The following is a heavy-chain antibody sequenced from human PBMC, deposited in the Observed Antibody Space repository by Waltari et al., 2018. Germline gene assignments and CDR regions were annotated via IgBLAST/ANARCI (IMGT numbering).Heavy chain of an antibody. V-gene: IGHV1-69*04. CDR3: ALGSGSLMDV. CDR1: GTTFSSYA. CDR2: IIPILGIA. J-gene: IGHJ6*03. D-gene: IGHD5-12*01. Sequence: QVQLVQSGAEVKKPESTLKVACKASGTTFSSYAISWVRQAPGQGLEWMGGIIPILGIANYAQKFQGRVTITADESTSTAYMELSSLRSEDTAVYYCALGSGSLMDVWGKGTTVTVSS.